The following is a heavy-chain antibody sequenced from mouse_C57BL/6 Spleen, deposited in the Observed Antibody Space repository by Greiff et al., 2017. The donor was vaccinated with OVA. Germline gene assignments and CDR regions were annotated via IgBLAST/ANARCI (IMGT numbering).Heavy chain of an antibody. J-gene: IGHJ3*01. Sequence: EVQGVESGGGLVKPGGSLKLSCAASGFTFSSYTMSWVRQTPEKRLQWVATISGGGGNTYYPDSVKGRFTISRDNAKNTLYLQMSSLRSEDTALYYCARPRLTGTLSWFAYWGQGTLVTVSA. CDR2: ISGGGGNT. D-gene: IGHD4-1*01. CDR3: ARPRLTGTLSWFAY. V-gene: IGHV5-9*01. CDR1: GFTFSSYT.